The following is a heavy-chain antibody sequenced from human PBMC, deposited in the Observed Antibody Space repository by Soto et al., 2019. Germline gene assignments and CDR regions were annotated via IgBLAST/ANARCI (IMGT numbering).Heavy chain of an antibody. CDR1: GFTCRSYG. D-gene: IGHD6-13*01. J-gene: IGHJ5*02. CDR2: ISYDGSNK. CDR3: KGELYSSSWYRGFDP. Sequence: GGSLRLSCAASGFTCRSYGMHWVRQAPGKGLEWVAVISYDGSNKYYADSVKGRFTISRDNSKNTLYLQMNSLRAEDTAVYYCKGELYSSSWYRGFDPWGQGTLVTV. V-gene: IGHV3-30*03.